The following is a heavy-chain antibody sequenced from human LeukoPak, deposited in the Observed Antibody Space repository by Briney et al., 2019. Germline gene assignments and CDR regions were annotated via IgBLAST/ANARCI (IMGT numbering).Heavy chain of an antibody. CDR3: TSDRGAMNDFDY. CDR1: AATVSIYA. CDR2: TSNTGNDG. V-gene: IGHV3-30-3*01. J-gene: IGHJ4*02. D-gene: IGHD2-2*01. Sequence: PGGSRRLACTDAAATVSIYAMGWVSHRQGRGREWVADTSNTGNDGFYADSVKGPFTISRDNSKKTLYMQMDSLRPDDTGVYYCTSDRGAMNDFDYWGQGTLVSVSS.